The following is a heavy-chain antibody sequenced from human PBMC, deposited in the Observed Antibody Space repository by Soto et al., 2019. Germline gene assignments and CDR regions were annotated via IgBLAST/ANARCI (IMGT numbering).Heavy chain of an antibody. J-gene: IGHJ4*02. Sequence: EVQLVESGGGLVQPGGSLRLSCAASGFTFSSYWMHWVRQAPGKGLVWVSRINSDGSSTSYADSVKGRFTISRDNAKNTLYLQMNSLRAEDTAVYYCARDPDYGDYGAGVDYWGQGTLVTVSS. D-gene: IGHD4-17*01. CDR1: GFTFSSYW. CDR3: ARDPDYGDYGAGVDY. CDR2: INSDGSST. V-gene: IGHV3-74*01.